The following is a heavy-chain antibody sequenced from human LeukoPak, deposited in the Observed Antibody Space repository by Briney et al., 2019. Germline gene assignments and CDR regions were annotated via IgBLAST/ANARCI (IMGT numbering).Heavy chain of an antibody. D-gene: IGHD3-10*01. J-gene: IGHJ4*02. Sequence: PGRSLRLSCAASGFTFSNYAMHWVRQAPGKGLEWVAVISYDGSNKYYADSVKGRFTISRDNSKNTLYLQVNSLRAEDTAVYYCARDNYGSDYWGQRTLVTVSS. V-gene: IGHV3-30-3*01. CDR3: ARDNYGSDY. CDR1: GFTFSNYA. CDR2: ISYDGSNK.